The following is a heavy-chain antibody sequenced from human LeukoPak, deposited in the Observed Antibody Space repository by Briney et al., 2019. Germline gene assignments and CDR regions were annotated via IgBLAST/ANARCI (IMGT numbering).Heavy chain of an antibody. D-gene: IGHD6-13*01. Sequence: GGSLRLSCAASGFTFSSYVMSWVRQAPGKGLEWVSAISGSGGSTYYADSVKGRFTISRDNSKNTLYLQMNSLRAEDTAVYYCAKCALAAPNYGMDVWGQGTTVTVSS. J-gene: IGHJ6*02. CDR2: ISGSGGST. CDR1: GFTFSSYV. CDR3: AKCALAAPNYGMDV. V-gene: IGHV3-23*01.